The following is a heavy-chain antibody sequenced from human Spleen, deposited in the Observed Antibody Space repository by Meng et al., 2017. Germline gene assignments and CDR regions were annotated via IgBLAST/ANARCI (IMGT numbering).Heavy chain of an antibody. CDR2: IDPKSGDT. D-gene: IGHD6-13*01. CDR1: GYNFPDYW. J-gene: IGHJ4*02. CDR3: ARDEDISAAGKLFGDY. V-gene: IGHV1-2*06. Sequence: QGPRGQAGACVKKPGASMKVSCKPSGYNFPDYWLHWVRRAPGQGLEWMGRIDPKSGDTHYAQRFQGRVTMTGDTSISTAYMELSGLRSDDTAMYYCARDEDISAAGKLFGDYWGQGTLVTVSS.